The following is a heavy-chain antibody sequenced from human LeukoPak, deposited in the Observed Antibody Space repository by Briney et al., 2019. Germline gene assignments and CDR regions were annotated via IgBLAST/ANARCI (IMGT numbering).Heavy chain of an antibody. J-gene: IGHJ4*02. CDR3: ARAGPSTVTLDY. D-gene: IGHD4-17*01. Sequence: ASVKVSCKASGYTFTSYDINWVRQAPGQGLEWMGLINPNSGDTNYAQKFQGRVTMTRDTSISTAYMELSRLRSDDTAVYYCARAGPSTVTLDYWGQGTLVTVSS. CDR1: GYTFTSYD. V-gene: IGHV1-2*02. CDR2: INPNSGDT.